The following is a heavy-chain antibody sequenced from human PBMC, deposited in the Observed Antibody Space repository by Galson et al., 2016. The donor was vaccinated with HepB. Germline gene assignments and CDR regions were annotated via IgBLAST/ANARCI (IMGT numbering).Heavy chain of an antibody. CDR1: GFSITSSAVA. V-gene: IGHV2-5*02. J-gene: IGHJ4*02. Sequence: PALVKPTQTLSLTCTLSGFSITSSAVAVGWIRQPPGKALEWLALIYWDDTQRYSPSLRSRLTISKDTSKNQVALTVTNMDPVDPATYYCAPAHRRDLSLFDYWGQGIPVTVSS. CDR2: IYWDDTQ. D-gene: IGHD5-24*01. CDR3: APAHRRDLSLFDY.